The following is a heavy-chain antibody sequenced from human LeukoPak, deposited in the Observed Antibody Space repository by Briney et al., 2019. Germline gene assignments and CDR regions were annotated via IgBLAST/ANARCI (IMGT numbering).Heavy chain of an antibody. CDR2: IWYDGSNK. CDR3: ARDQEGFDY. Sequence: PGRSLRLSCAASGFTFSSYGMHWVRQAPGKGLEWVAVIWYDGSNKYYADSVKGRFTISRDNSKSTLCLQMNSLRAEDTAVYYCARDQEGFDYWGQGTLVTVPS. V-gene: IGHV3-33*01. J-gene: IGHJ4*02. CDR1: GFTFSSYG.